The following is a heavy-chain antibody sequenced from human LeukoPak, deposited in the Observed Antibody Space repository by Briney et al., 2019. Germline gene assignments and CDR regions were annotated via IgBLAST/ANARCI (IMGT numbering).Heavy chain of an antibody. Sequence: GGSLRLSCAASGFTSSNAWMSWVRQAPGKGLEWVGRIKSKTDGGTTDYAAPVKGRFTISRDDSKNTLYLQMNSLKTEDTAVYYCTTSIHYDILTGYGDDAFDIWGQGTMVTVSS. J-gene: IGHJ3*02. CDR1: GFTSSNAW. CDR3: TTSIHYDILTGYGDDAFDI. D-gene: IGHD3-9*01. CDR2: IKSKTDGGTT. V-gene: IGHV3-15*01.